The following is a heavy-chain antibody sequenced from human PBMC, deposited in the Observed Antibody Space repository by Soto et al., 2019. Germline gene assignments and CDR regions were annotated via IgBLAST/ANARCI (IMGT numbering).Heavy chain of an antibody. D-gene: IGHD3-10*01. CDR3: AKGVRGVPNWFDP. Sequence: QVQLQESGPGLVRPSQTLSLSCTVSGGSISNSANHWSWIRQHPGEGLEWIGYIYYRGGTYYSPSRKGRVTMSIDASKNQFSLKLSSVTAADTAVYYCAKGVRGVPNWFDPWGQGTLVTVSS. J-gene: IGHJ5*02. CDR1: GGSISNSANH. V-gene: IGHV4-31*03. CDR2: IYYRGGT.